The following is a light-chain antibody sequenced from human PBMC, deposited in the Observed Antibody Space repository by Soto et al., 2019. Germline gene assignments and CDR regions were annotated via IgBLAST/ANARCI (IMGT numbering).Light chain of an antibody. Sequence: EIVMTQAPATLSVSPGERATLSCRASQRVSSNLAGYQQKPGQAPRLLIYGASTRATGIPARFSGSGSGTEFTLTISSLQSEDFAVYYCQQYNNWPPTWTFGQGNKLEIK. CDR1: QRVSSN. J-gene: IGKJ2*02. CDR2: GAS. V-gene: IGKV3-15*01. CDR3: QQYNNWPPTWT.